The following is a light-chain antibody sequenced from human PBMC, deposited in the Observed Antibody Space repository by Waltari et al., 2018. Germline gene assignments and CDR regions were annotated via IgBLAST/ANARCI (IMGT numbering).Light chain of an antibody. V-gene: IGKV1-39*01. CDR1: QSISSY. Sequence: IQMTPSPSSVSASIGARVTINCRASQSISSYLDWYQQKPGKAPKLLIYGASSLQGGVPSRFSGSGSGTDFTLTISSLQPEDFATYYCQQSYRTPRTFGQGTKVEIE. J-gene: IGKJ1*01. CDR3: QQSYRTPRT. CDR2: GAS.